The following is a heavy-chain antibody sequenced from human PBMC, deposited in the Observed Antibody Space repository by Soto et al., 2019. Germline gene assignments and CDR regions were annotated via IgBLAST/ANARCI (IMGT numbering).Heavy chain of an antibody. D-gene: IGHD6-19*01. Sequence: GGSLRLSCAASGFTFSSYDMHWVRQATGKGLEWVSAIGTAGDTYYPGSVKGRFTISRENAKNSLYLQMNSLRAEDTAVYYCARGFEQWLVRDYYYGMDVWGQGTTVTVSS. CDR1: GFTFSSYD. CDR3: ARGFEQWLVRDYYYGMDV. J-gene: IGHJ6*02. V-gene: IGHV3-13*01. CDR2: IGTAGDT.